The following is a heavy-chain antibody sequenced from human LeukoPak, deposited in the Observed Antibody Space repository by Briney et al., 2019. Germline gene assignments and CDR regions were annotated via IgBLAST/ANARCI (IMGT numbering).Heavy chain of an antibody. V-gene: IGHV1-2*02. CDR2: INPNSGGT. D-gene: IGHD2-2*02. Sequence: ASVKVSCKASGYTFTGYYMHWVRQAPGQGLEWMGWINPNSGGTNYAQKFQGRVTMTRDTSISTAYMELSRLRSDDTAVYYCAREGGYCSSTSCHKWFDPWGQGTLVTVSS. CDR3: AREGGYCSSTSCHKWFDP. CDR1: GYTFTGYY. J-gene: IGHJ5*02.